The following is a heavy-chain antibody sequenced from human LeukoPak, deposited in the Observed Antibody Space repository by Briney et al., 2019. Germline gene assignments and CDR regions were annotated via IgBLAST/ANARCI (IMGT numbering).Heavy chain of an antibody. CDR2: ITPSGGT. V-gene: IGHV1-2*02. CDR3: ATDRYGDGFAHLDY. J-gene: IGHJ4*02. D-gene: IGHD5-24*01. Sequence: ASVKVSCKASGYTFTSYAIRWVRQAPGQGLEWMGWITPSGGTNYPQKFQGRVAITWNPSITTAYMDLSRLTSDGTAMYYCATDRYGDGFAHLDYWGQGALVTVSS. CDR1: GYTFTSYA.